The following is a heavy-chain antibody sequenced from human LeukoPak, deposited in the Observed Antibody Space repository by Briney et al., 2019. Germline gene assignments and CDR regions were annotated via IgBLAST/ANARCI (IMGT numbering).Heavy chain of an antibody. J-gene: IGHJ1*01. CDR2: ISGSSTTI. V-gene: IGHV3-48*04. CDR3: ARPSRPYRSSEYFQH. Sequence: GGSLRLSCAASGFTFSSYTMTWVRQAPGKGLEWVSYISGSSTTIYYADSVKGRFTISRDNAKNSLYLQMNSLRAEDTAVYYCARPSRPYRSSEYFQHWGQGTLVIVSS. D-gene: IGHD6-13*01. CDR1: GFTFSSYT.